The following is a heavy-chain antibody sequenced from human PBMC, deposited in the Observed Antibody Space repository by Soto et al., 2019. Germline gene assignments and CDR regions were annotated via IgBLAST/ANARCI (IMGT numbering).Heavy chain of an antibody. D-gene: IGHD3-22*01. CDR1: GGSISSYY. Sequence: QVQLQESGPGLVKPSETQSLTCTVSGGSISSYYWSWIRQPPGKGLEWIGYIYYSGSTNYNPSLMSRVTISVDTSKNQFSLKLSSVTAVDTAVYYCAGGQAYYYDSSGYYGYWGQGTLVTVSS. CDR3: AGGQAYYYDSSGYYGY. V-gene: IGHV4-59*01. J-gene: IGHJ4*02. CDR2: IYYSGST.